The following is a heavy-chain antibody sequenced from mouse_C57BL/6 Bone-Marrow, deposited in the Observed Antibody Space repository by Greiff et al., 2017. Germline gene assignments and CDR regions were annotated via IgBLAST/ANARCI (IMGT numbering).Heavy chain of an antibody. J-gene: IGHJ4*01. CDR1: GYTFTSYW. D-gene: IGHD1-1*01. V-gene: IGHV1-74*01. Sequence: QLQQPGAELVKPGASVKVSCKASGYTFTSYWMHWVKQRPGQGLEWIGRIHPSDSDTNYNEKFKGKATLTVAKSSSTAYMQLSSLTSEDSAVYYCAIERRFYYYAMGYWGQGTSVTVSS. CDR3: AIERRFYYYAMGY. CDR2: IHPSDSDT.